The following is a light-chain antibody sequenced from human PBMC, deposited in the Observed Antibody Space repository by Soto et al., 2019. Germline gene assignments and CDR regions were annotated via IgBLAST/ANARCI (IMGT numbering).Light chain of an antibody. V-gene: IGKV1-5*03. CDR3: QQYDNYSRT. CDR2: RAS. CDR1: QSISNW. J-gene: IGKJ1*01. Sequence: DIQMTQSPSTLSASVGDRVTITCRASQSISNWLAWYQQKPGKAPKLLIYRASNLEGGVPSRFSGSGSGTEFTLTISSLQPDDFATYYCQQYDNYSRTFGQGTKVDI.